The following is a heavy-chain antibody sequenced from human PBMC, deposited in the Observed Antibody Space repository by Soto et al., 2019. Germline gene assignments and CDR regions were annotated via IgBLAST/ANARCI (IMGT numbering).Heavy chain of an antibody. CDR3: VKGRVLYWVYAFDI. CDR1: GFTFSSYA. Sequence: GGSLRLSCSASGFTFSSYAMHWVRQAPGKGLEYVSAISSNGGSTYYADSVKGRFTISRDNSKNTLYLQMSSLRAEDTAVYYCVKGRVLYWVYAFDIWGQGTMVTVSS. D-gene: IGHD2-8*02. J-gene: IGHJ3*02. CDR2: ISSNGGST. V-gene: IGHV3-64D*06.